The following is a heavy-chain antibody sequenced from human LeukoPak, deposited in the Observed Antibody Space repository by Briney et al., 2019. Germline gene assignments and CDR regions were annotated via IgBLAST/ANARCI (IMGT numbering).Heavy chain of an antibody. CDR2: IIPILGIA. J-gene: IGHJ6*02. V-gene: IGHV1-69*04. Sequence: GSSVKVSCKASGGTFSSYAISWVRQAPGQGLDWMGRIIPILGIANYAQKFQGRVTITADKSTSTAYMELSSLRSEDTAVYYCARDLSGAGIRSSYGMGVWGQGTTVTVSS. CDR1: GGTFSSYA. CDR3: ARDLSGAGIRSSYGMGV. D-gene: IGHD3-10*01.